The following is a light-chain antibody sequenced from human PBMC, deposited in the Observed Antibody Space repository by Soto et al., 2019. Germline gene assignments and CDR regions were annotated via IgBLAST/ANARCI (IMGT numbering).Light chain of an antibody. CDR1: QSVSSSY. CDR2: GAS. J-gene: IGKJ1*01. Sequence: EIVLTQSPCTLSLSPGEGATLSCRASQSVSSSYIAWYQQRPGQTPSLLIYGASTRATGIPDRFSGSGSGTHFTLTISRLEPQDSAVYFCQQYDHSPRTFGQGTKVDI. V-gene: IGKV3-20*01. CDR3: QQYDHSPRT.